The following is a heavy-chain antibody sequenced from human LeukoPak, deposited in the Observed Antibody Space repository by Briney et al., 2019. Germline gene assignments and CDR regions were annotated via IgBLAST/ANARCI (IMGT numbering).Heavy chain of an antibody. CDR1: GYTFTRYG. D-gene: IGHD2-2*01. CDR2: ISAYNGNT. CDR3: VIGSRADDAFDI. V-gene: IGHV1-18*01. Sequence: ASVKVSCKASGYTFTRYGISWVRQAPGQGLEWMGWISAYNGNTKYAQKFQGRVTMTTDTSTSTVYVELRSLRSDDTAVYYCVIGSRADDAFDIWGQGTRVTVSS. J-gene: IGHJ3*02.